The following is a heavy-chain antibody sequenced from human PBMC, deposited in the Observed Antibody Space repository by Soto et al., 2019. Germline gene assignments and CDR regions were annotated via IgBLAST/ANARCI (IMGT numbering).Heavy chain of an antibody. D-gene: IGHD1-26*01. CDR3: ASSSGSYWQLDY. CDR2: INAGNGNT. CDR1: GYTFTSYA. Sequence: QVQLVQSGAEVKKPGASVKVSCKASGYTFTSYAMHWVRQAPGQRPEWMGWINAGNGNTKYSQKFQGRVTITRDTSASTAYMELSSLRSEDTAVYYCASSSGSYWQLDYWGQGTLVTVSS. J-gene: IGHJ4*02. V-gene: IGHV1-3*01.